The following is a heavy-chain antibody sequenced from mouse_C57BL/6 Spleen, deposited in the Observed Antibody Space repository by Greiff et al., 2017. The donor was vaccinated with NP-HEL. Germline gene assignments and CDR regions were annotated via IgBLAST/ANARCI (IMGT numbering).Heavy chain of an antibody. CDR1: GYTFTSYW. CDR2: IDPSDSYT. D-gene: IGHD1-1*01. Sequence: QVQLQQPGAELVRPGTSVKLSCKASGYTFTSYWMHWVKQRPGQGLEWIGVIDPSDSYTNYNQKFKGKATLTVDTSSSTAYMQLSSLTSEDSAVYYCAYYGSSFLMDDWGQGTSVTVSS. J-gene: IGHJ4*01. CDR3: AYYGSSFLMDD. V-gene: IGHV1-59*01.